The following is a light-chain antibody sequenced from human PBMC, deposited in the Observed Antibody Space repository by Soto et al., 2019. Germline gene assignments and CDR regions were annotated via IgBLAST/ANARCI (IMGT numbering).Light chain of an antibody. J-gene: IGKJ2*01. CDR1: QSVSSRN. CDR3: LRFGDSPPAYT. V-gene: IGKV3-20*01. Sequence: EIVWTQSPGTVSLSPGERATLSCSASQSVSSRNLAWYRQKPGQAPSLLIFGASNRATGLPDRFSGSGSGTDFTLTISRLEPEDCAVYYCLRFGDSPPAYTFGQGTKLEIK. CDR2: GAS.